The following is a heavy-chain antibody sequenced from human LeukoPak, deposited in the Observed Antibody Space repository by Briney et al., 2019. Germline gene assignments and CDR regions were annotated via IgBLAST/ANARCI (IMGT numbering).Heavy chain of an antibody. Sequence: PGGSLRLSCVASGFTFSDYYMSWIRQAPGKGLEWLSYISNRGDTIHYADSVKGRFTSSRDNAKNSLYLQMNSLRAEDTAVYYCARDGVLLWFREFVYWGQGTLVTVSS. D-gene: IGHD3-10*01. V-gene: IGHV3-11*04. J-gene: IGHJ4*02. CDR1: GFTFSDYY. CDR2: ISNRGDTI. CDR3: ARDGVLLWFREFVY.